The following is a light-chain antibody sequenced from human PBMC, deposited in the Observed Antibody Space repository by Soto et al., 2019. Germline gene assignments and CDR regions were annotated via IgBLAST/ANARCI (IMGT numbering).Light chain of an antibody. V-gene: IGKV1-5*01. Sequence: DIQMTQSPSTLSASVGDRVTITCRASHSINAWLAWYQQKPGKAPKILIYDASSLESGVPSRFSGSGSGTEFTLTISSLQPDDFATYYCQQYSSYSTFGQGT. CDR2: DAS. CDR3: QQYSSYST. J-gene: IGKJ1*01. CDR1: HSINAW.